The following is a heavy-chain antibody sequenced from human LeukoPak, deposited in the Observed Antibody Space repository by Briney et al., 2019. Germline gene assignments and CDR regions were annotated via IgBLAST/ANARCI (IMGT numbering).Heavy chain of an antibody. Sequence: PSEALSRTCTVSGGSISSSSYYWGWIRQPPGTGLEWIGSMYYSGSTYYNPSLKSRVTISVDTSKNQFSLKLSSVTAADTAVYYCARDGTRRYTDVWGKGTTVTVSS. V-gene: IGHV4-39*02. D-gene: IGHD1-14*01. CDR3: ARDGTRRYTDV. CDR2: MYYSGST. J-gene: IGHJ6*03. CDR1: GGSISSSSYY.